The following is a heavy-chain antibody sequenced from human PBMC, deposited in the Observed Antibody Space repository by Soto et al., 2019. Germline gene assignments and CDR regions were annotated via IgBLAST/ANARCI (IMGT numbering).Heavy chain of an antibody. V-gene: IGHV4-4*07. CDR3: AIGSGWQDMDF. J-gene: IGHJ4*02. D-gene: IGHD6-19*01. CDR1: GGSITSYY. Sequence: QVQLQESGPGLVKPSETLSLTCTVSGGSITSYYWSWIRQPAGKGLEWIGRSHSSGSNDYNPSLKCRVTMSADTSKNQFSLKLSSVTAADTAVYYCAIGSGWQDMDFWGQGTLVTVSS. CDR2: SHSSGSN.